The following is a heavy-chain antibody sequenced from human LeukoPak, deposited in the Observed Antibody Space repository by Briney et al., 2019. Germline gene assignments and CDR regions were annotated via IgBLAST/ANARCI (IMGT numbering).Heavy chain of an antibody. Sequence: QPGGSLRLSCAASGFTFSKYWMYWVRQAPGKGLVWLSRINPDGTMTNYADSVQGRFTISRDNSKNTLYLQMNSLRDEDTAVYYCAKTLTVMVGFSPDYWGQGTLVTVSS. CDR3: AKTLTVMVGFSPDY. CDR1: GFTFSKYW. J-gene: IGHJ4*02. D-gene: IGHD5-18*01. V-gene: IGHV3-74*01. CDR2: INPDGTMT.